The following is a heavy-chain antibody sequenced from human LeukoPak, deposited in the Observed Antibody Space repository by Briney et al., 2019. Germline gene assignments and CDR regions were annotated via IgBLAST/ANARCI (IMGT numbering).Heavy chain of an antibody. J-gene: IGHJ4*02. CDR1: GFTFSNYV. V-gene: IGHV3-23*01. Sequence: GGSLRLSCAASGFTFSNYVMSWVRQAPGKGLEWVSVISGSGDTTYYADSVKGRFTISRDNSKNTLYLQMNSLRAEDTAVYYCARNTGYSDYWGQGTLVTVSS. CDR2: ISGSGDTT. D-gene: IGHD6-13*01. CDR3: ARNTGYSDY.